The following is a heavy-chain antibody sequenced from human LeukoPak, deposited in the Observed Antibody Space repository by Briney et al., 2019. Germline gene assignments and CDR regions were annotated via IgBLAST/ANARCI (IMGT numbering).Heavy chain of an antibody. D-gene: IGHD3-10*01. CDR3: AKDDAWLRFGE. V-gene: IGHV3-7*03. CDR1: GFTFSSYW. Sequence: GGSLRLSCAASGFTFSSYWMSWVRQAPGKGLEWVANIKQDGSEKYYVDSVKGRFTISRDNAKNSLYLQMNSLTAEDTAVYYCAKDDAWLRFGEWSQGTLVTVSS. J-gene: IGHJ4*02. CDR2: IKQDGSEK.